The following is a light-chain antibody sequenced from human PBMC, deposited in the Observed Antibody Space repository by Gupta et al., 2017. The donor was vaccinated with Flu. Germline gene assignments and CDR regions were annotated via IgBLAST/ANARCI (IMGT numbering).Light chain of an antibody. J-gene: IGKJ2*03. V-gene: IGKV1-5*03. Sequence: DIQMTQSPSTLSASVGDRVTITCRASQSISSWLAWYQQKPGKAPKLLIYKASSLESGVPSRFSGSGSGTEFTLTISSLQPDDLATYYCQQYNSYWYSFAQGTKLEIK. CDR2: KAS. CDR3: QQYNSYWYS. CDR1: QSISSW.